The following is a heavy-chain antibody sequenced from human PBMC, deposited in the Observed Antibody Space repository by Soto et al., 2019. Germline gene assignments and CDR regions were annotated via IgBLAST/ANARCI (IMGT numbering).Heavy chain of an antibody. Sequence: ASVKVSCKASGYTFTSYGISWVRQAPGQGLEWMGWISAYNGNTNYAQKLQGRVAMTTDTSTSTAYMELRCLRSDDTAVYYCARDQGEMATWRAWGLYAFDIWGQGTMVTV. CDR3: ARDQGEMATWRAWGLYAFDI. CDR1: GYTFTSYG. D-gene: IGHD3-16*01. J-gene: IGHJ3*02. CDR2: ISAYNGNT. V-gene: IGHV1-18*04.